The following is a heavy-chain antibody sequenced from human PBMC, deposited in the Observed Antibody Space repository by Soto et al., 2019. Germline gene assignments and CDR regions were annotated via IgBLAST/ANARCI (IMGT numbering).Heavy chain of an antibody. CDR2: IWYDGSNK. CDR3: ARAPSSPGWIDY. D-gene: IGHD1-26*01. J-gene: IGHJ4*02. V-gene: IGHV3-33*01. CDR1: GFTFSSYG. Sequence: GGSLRLSCAASGFTFSSYGMHWVRQAPGKGLEWVAVIWYDGSNKYYADSVKGRFTISRDNSKNTLYLQMNSLRAEDTAVYYCARAPSSPGWIDYWGQGTLVTVSS.